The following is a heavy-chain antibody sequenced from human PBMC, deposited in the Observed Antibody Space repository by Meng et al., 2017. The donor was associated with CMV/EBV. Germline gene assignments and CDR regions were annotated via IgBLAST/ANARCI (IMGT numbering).Heavy chain of an antibody. CDR2: VIPIFGTA. J-gene: IGHJ4*02. V-gene: IGHV1-69*05. Sequence: SGGTFTSYAISWLRQAPGQGLEWMGGVIPIFGTANYAQKFQGRVTITTDESTSTAYMELSSLRSEDTAVYYCARSEWQQLPRGGLDYWGQGTLVTVSS. D-gene: IGHD6-13*01. CDR3: ARSEWQQLPRGGLDY. CDR1: GGTFTSYA.